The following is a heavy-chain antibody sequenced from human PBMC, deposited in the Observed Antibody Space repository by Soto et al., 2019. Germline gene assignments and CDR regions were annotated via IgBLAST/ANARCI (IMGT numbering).Heavy chain of an antibody. V-gene: IGHV1-18*04. CDR3: WRNDGDDSTSF. D-gene: IGHD3-22*01. Sequence: ASVKVSCKASGYTFTSYGLNWVRRAPGQGLEWMGRIASHDGSTVSAQSFQGRLTLTRDTFTNTAYLELGALTSDDTGLYFCWRNDGDDSTSFWGQGTLVTVSS. CDR2: IASHDGST. J-gene: IGHJ4*02. CDR1: GYTFTSYG.